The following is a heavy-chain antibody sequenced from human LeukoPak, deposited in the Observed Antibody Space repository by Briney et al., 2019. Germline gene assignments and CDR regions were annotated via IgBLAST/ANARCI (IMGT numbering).Heavy chain of an antibody. Sequence: SETLSLTCAVYGGSFSGYYWSWIRQPPGKGLEWIGEINHSGSTNYNPSLKSRVTISVDTSKNQFSLKLSSVTAADTAVYYCARHFIVVVAATVRWFDPWGQGTLVTVSS. V-gene: IGHV4-34*01. CDR3: ARHFIVVVAATVRWFDP. CDR1: GGSFSGYY. CDR2: INHSGST. D-gene: IGHD2-15*01. J-gene: IGHJ5*02.